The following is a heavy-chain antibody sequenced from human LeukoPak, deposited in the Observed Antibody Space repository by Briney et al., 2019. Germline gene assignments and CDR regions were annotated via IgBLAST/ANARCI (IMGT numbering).Heavy chain of an antibody. D-gene: IGHD6-13*01. J-gene: IGHJ6*04. CDR3: TRDIGSFRQDV. CDR2: IYYSGST. Sequence: SETLSLTCTVSGGSISSSSYYWGWIRQPPGKGLEWIGTIYYSGSTYYNPSLKSRVTISVDTSKKKFSLRLTSVTAADTAVYYCTRDIGSFRQDVWGKGTTVTVSS. V-gene: IGHV4-39*02. CDR1: GGSISSSSYY.